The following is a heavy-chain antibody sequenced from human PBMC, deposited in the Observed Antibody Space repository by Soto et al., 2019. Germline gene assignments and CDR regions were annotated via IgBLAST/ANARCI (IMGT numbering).Heavy chain of an antibody. CDR1: GFTFSSYG. J-gene: IGHJ4*02. D-gene: IGHD3-22*01. CDR2: ISNDGSNK. V-gene: IGHV3-30*18. CDR3: AKEWVYDSSGWSFDY. Sequence: QVQLVESGGGVVQPGRSLRLSCVASGFTFSSYGMHWVRQAPGKGLEWVAVISNDGSNKYYADSVKGRFTISRDNSKNTLYLQMNSLRAEDTAVYYCAKEWVYDSSGWSFDYWGQGTLVTVSS.